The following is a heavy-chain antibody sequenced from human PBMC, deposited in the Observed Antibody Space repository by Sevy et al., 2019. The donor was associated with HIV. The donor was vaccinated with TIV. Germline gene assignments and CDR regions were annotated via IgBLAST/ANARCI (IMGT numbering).Heavy chain of an antibody. CDR1: GFIFSNFA. CDR3: AKHYIHDIADGWYFDL. D-gene: IGHD6-13*01. Sequence: GGSLRLSCTASGFIFSNFAMHWVRQAPGKGLEWVVVTSYDGSHKYYADSVKGRFTVSRDNSRNTLYLQVNSLRVEDTAVYYCAKHYIHDIADGWYFDLWGRGTQVTVSS. V-gene: IGHV3-30*04. CDR2: TSYDGSHK. J-gene: IGHJ2*01.